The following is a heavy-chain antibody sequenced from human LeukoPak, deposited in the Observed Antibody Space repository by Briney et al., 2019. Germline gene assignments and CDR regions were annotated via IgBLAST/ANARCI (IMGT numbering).Heavy chain of an antibody. D-gene: IGHD4-17*01. J-gene: IGHJ5*02. CDR1: GGSISSYY. CDR2: IYYSGST. V-gene: IGHV4-59*01. CDR3: ARVHQDDYGDLREGWFDP. Sequence: KASETLSLTCTVSGGSISSYYWSWIRQPPGKGLEWIGYIYYSGSTNYNPSLKSRVTISVDTSKNQFSLKLSSVTAADTAVYYCARVHQDDYGDLREGWFDPWGQGTLVTVSS.